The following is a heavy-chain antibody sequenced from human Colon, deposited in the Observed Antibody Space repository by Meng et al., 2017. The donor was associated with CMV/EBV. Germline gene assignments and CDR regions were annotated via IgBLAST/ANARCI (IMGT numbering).Heavy chain of an antibody. V-gene: IGHV3-30*04. J-gene: IGHJ4*01. Sequence: GESLKISCAASGFAFSSYAMHWVRQAPGKGLEWVAVISYHGSDKFYPDSVKGRFTISRDHSKNTLYLQMNSLRAEDTAVYFCASVNFDYYYFKYWGQGALVTVS. CDR1: GFAFSSYA. CDR3: ASVNFDYYYFKY. D-gene: IGHD1-26*01. CDR2: ISYHGSDK.